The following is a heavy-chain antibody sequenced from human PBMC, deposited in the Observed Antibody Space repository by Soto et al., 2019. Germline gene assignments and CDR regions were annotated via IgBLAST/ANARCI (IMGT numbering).Heavy chain of an antibody. D-gene: IGHD2-15*01. V-gene: IGHV4-39*01. CDR1: GGSISSSSYY. Sequence: QLPLQESGPGLVKPSETLSLTCTVSGGSISSSSYYWGWIRQPPGKGLEWIGSIYYSGSTYYNPSLKSRVTISVDTSKNQFSLKLSSVTAADTAVYYCARTRIVVVVAATTRDYYGMDVWGQGTTVTVSS. CDR2: IYYSGST. J-gene: IGHJ6*02. CDR3: ARTRIVVVVAATTRDYYGMDV.